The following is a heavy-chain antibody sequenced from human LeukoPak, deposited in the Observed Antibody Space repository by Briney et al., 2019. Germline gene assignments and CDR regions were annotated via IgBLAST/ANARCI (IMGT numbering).Heavy chain of an antibody. CDR2: MNPNSANT. CDR1: GYTFTNYD. CDR3: AIVCSGGSCYSDFDY. V-gene: IGHV1-8*03. J-gene: IGHJ4*02. Sequence: ASVKVSCKASGYTFTNYDINWVRQATGQGLEWMGWMNPNSANTGYSQKFQGRVTITADKSTSTAYMELSSLRSEDTAVYYCAIVCSGGSCYSDFDYWGQGTLVTVSS. D-gene: IGHD2-15*01.